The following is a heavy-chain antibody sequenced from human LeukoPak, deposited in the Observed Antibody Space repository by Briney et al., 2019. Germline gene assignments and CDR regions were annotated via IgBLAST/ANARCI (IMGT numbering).Heavy chain of an antibody. Sequence: PGTSLTLSCETSGVTFRDFSRRWVRQAPGKGLEWVAVIWSDATNQYYADSVKGRFTISRDNFKRTVSLEMNRLRAEDTAAYQSEKDAPSGFDYSNSLEYWGQGSLVIVSS. CDR1: GVTFRDFS. V-gene: IGHV3-33*06. D-gene: IGHD4-11*01. J-gene: IGHJ4*02. CDR3: EKDAPSGFDYSNSLEY. CDR2: IWSDATNQ.